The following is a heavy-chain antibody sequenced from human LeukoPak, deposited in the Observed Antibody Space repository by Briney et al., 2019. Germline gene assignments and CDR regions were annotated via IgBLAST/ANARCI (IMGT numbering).Heavy chain of an antibody. CDR2: IRYEANDK. J-gene: IGHJ5*02. CDR3: AKASGVNIVVVVAATPWFDP. CDR1: GFTFSSYG. V-gene: IGHV3-30*02. D-gene: IGHD2-15*01. Sequence: GGSLRLSCAASGFTFSSYGMHWVRQAPGKGLEWVAFIRYEANDKYYADSVKGRFTISRDNSKNTLYLQMNSLRAEDTAVYYCAKASGVNIVVVVAATPWFDPWGQGTLVTVSS.